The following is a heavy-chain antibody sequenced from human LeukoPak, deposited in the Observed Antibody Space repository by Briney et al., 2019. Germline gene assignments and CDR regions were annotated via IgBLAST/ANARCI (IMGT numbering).Heavy chain of an antibody. D-gene: IGHD3-10*01. J-gene: IGHJ6*02. CDR2: INTNTGNP. CDR3: ARDLVLLWFGEPQATGMDV. CDR1: GYTFTSYA. Sequence: GASVKVSCKASGYTFTSYAMNWVRQAPGQGLEWMGWINTNTGNPTYAQGFTGRFVFSLDTSVSTAYLQISSLRAEDTAVYYCARDLVLLWFGEPQATGMDVWGQGTTVTVSS. V-gene: IGHV7-4-1*02.